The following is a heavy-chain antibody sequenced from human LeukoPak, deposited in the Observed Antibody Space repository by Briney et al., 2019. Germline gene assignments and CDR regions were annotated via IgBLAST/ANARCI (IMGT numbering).Heavy chain of an antibody. CDR3: ARGARWLPGLY. V-gene: IGHV4-34*01. Sequence: SETLSLTCAVYGGSFSGYYWSWIRQPPGKGLEWIGEIDHSGSTNYNPSLKSRVTISVDTSKNQFSLKLSSVTAADTAVYYCARGARWLPGLYWGQGTLVTVSS. D-gene: IGHD4-23*01. CDR1: GGSFSGYY. CDR2: IDHSGST. J-gene: IGHJ4*02.